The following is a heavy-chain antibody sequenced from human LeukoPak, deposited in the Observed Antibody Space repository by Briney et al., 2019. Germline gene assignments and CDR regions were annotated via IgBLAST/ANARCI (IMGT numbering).Heavy chain of an antibody. J-gene: IGHJ4*02. CDR1: GYTFTGYY. CDR3: ARRRRDGDYLDY. CDR2: INPNSGGT. V-gene: IGHV1-2*02. D-gene: IGHD4-17*01. Sequence: ASVKVSCKASGYTFTGYYMHWVRQAPGQGLEWMGWINPNSGGTNYAQKFQGRVTMTRNTSISTAYMELSRLRSDDTAVYYCARRRRDGDYLDYWGQGTLVTVSS.